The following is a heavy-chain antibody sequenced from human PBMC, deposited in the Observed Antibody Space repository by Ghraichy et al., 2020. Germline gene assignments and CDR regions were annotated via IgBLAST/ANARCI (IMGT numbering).Heavy chain of an antibody. Sequence: GGSLRLSCAASGFTFSSYAMSWVRQAPGKGLEWVSAISGSGGSTYYADSVKGRFTISRDNSKNTLYLQMNSLRAEDTAVYYCAKCSRNYGDYVTDFDYWGQGTLVTVSS. CDR2: ISGSGGST. CDR3: AKCSRNYGDYVTDFDY. D-gene: IGHD4-17*01. V-gene: IGHV3-23*01. J-gene: IGHJ4*02. CDR1: GFTFSSYA.